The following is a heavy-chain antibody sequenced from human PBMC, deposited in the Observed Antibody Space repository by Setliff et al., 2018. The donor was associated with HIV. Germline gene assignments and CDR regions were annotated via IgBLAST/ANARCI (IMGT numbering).Heavy chain of an antibody. D-gene: IGHD2-8*01. V-gene: IGHV1-2*06. Sequence: ASVKVSCKASGYTFTAYYIHWVRQAPGQGLEWMGRIIPNSGGTNYAQKLQGRVTMTRDTSISTAYMELSRLTSDDAAVYYCASKLYCTNGVCLDAFDIWGQGPMVTVSS. CDR2: IIPNSGGT. J-gene: IGHJ3*02. CDR1: GYTFTAYY. CDR3: ASKLYCTNGVCLDAFDI.